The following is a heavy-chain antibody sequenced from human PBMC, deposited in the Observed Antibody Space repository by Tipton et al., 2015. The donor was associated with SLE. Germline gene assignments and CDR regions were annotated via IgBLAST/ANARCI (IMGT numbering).Heavy chain of an antibody. Sequence: TLSLTCAVYGGSFSGYYWSWIRQPPGKGLEWIGEINHSGSTNYNPSLKSRVTISVDTSKNQFSLKLSSVTAADTAVYYCARIGTYYFGSGSYYPKGEFDYWGQGTLVTVSS. CDR2: INHSGST. J-gene: IGHJ4*02. V-gene: IGHV4-34*01. CDR3: ARIGTYYFGSGSYYPKGEFDY. D-gene: IGHD3-10*01. CDR1: GGSFSGYY.